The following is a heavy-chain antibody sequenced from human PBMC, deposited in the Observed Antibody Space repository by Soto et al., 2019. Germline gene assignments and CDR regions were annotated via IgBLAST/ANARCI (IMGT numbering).Heavy chain of an antibody. J-gene: IGHJ4*02. CDR2: ISSSSSAI. CDR3: VRQNWDSYFSYFDS. D-gene: IGHD2-21*01. Sequence: GGSLRPSSAASGFTFSSSSMNWVRQAPGKGLEWISYISSSSSAIYYADTVRGRFTGSRDNAKNSLYLQMNSLRVEDAAVYYCVRQNWDSYFSYFDSWGQGT. V-gene: IGHV3-48*01. CDR1: GFTFSSSS.